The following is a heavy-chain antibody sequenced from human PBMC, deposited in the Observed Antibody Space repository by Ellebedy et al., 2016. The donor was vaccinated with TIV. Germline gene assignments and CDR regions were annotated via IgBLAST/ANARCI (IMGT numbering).Heavy chain of an antibody. J-gene: IGHJ4*01. CDR3: TKRADNWGFFDY. CDR1: GFTFSDYV. V-gene: IGHV3-23*01. CDR2: VSERDGRT. D-gene: IGHD1-1*01. Sequence: GESLKISCVASGFTFSDYVMAWVRQVPGKGLEWVSAVSERDGRTFYADSVKGRFSISRDNFDNTLFLHMHSLTAGDTAVYYCTKRADNWGFFDYWGHGTLVTVSS.